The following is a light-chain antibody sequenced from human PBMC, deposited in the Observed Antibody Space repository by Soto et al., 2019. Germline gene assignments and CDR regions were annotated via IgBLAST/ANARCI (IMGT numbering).Light chain of an antibody. Sequence: QSVLTQPPSASGTPGQSVTISCSGSSSNIGSNTVNWYQQLSGAAPKLLIHNNDQRPSGVPDRFSGSKSDTSASLAISVLQSADEADYYCAAWDDSLTAVLFGGGTKLTVL. V-gene: IGLV1-44*01. CDR3: AAWDDSLTAVL. CDR1: SSNIGSNT. J-gene: IGLJ3*02. CDR2: NND.